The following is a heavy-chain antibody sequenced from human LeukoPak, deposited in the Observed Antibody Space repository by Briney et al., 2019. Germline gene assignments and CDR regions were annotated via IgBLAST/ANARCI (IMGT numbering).Heavy chain of an antibody. CDR1: GFTSSSYS. CDR3: AKASAMIVVVSKHFDY. Sequence: AGGSLRLSCAASGFTSSSYSMNWVRQAPGKGLEWVSSISSSSSYIYYADSVKGRFTISRDNSKNTLYLQMNSLRAEDTAVYYCAKASAMIVVVSKHFDYWGQGTLVTVSS. V-gene: IGHV3-21*04. CDR2: ISSSSSYI. D-gene: IGHD3-22*01. J-gene: IGHJ4*02.